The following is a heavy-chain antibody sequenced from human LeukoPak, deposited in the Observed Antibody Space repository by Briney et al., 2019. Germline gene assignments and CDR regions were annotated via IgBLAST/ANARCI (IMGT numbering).Heavy chain of an antibody. CDR2: IYHGGST. J-gene: IGHJ4*02. CDR3: ARSGGGRSPPDY. D-gene: IGHD1-1*01. CDR1: GGSISTYY. Sequence: SETLSLTCTVSGGSISTYYWSWIRQPPGRGLEWIGYIYHGGSTNYNPSLASRVLISVDTSKDQFSLKLTSVTAADTAVYYCARSGGGRSPPDYWGQGALVTVSS. V-gene: IGHV4-59*01.